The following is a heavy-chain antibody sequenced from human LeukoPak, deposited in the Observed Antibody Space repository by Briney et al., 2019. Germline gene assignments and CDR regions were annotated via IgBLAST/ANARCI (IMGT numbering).Heavy chain of an antibody. V-gene: IGHV3-23*01. J-gene: IGHJ6*03. D-gene: IGHD5-18*01. CDR3: AKEAREYSNGDDYYYYYMDV. CDR1: GFTFSSYA. CDR2: ISGSGGRT. Sequence: PGGSLRLSCAASGFTFSSYAMSWVRQAPGKGLEWVSGISGSGGRTYYPNSVKGRFTISRDNSKNTMHLQMNSLRAEDTAVYYCAKEAREYSNGDDYYYYYMDVWGKGTTVTVSS.